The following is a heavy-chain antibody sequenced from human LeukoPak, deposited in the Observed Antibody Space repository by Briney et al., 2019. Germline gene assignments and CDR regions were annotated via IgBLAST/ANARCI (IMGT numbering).Heavy chain of an antibody. CDR2: IYHSGST. V-gene: IGHV4-30-2*01. CDR1: GGSISSGGYS. D-gene: IGHD2-2*01. Sequence: SETLSLTCAVSGGSISSGGYSWSWIRQPPGKGLEWIGYIYHSGSTHYNPSLKSRVTTSVDRSKNQFSLKLSSVTAADTAVYYCARGRYCSSTSCFNWLDPWGQGTLVTVSS. J-gene: IGHJ5*02. CDR3: ARGRYCSSTSCFNWLDP.